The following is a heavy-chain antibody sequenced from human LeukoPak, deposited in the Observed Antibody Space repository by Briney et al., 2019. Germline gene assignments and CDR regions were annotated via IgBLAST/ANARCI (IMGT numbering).Heavy chain of an antibody. CDR3: AVFYYDDSGYYYPEDY. CDR1: GASISSSSYY. CDR2: IYTSGNT. J-gene: IGHJ4*02. D-gene: IGHD3-22*01. Sequence: SETLSLTCTVSGASISSSSYYWSWIRQPAGRGLEWIGRIYTSGNTNYNPSLKSRVTMSIDTSKNQYSLKLNSVPAADTAVYYCAVFYYDDSGYYYPEDYWGQGALVTVSS. V-gene: IGHV4-61*02.